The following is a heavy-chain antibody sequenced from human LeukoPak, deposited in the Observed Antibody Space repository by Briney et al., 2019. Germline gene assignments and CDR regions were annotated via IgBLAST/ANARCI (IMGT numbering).Heavy chain of an antibody. Sequence: SETLSLTCAVYGESFSGDYWCWIRQPPREGLEWRGGINHSGSTNYNPSLKSRVTISAEKSKNKFSLKLSSATSAATAVLYCARGGNTAMVKYCYYMDFWGKGTTVTVCS. CDR1: GESFSGDY. D-gene: IGHD5-18*01. V-gene: IGHV4-34*01. CDR2: INHSGST. J-gene: IGHJ6*03. CDR3: ARGGNTAMVKYCYYMDF.